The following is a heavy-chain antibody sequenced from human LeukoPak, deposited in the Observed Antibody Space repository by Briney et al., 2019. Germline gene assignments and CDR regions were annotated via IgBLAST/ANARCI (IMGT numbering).Heavy chain of an antibody. Sequence: GGSLRLSCAASGFTFSSYWMHWVRHAPGKGLVWVSRINSDGSSTSYADSVKGRFTISRDNAKNTLYLQMNSLRAEDTAVYYCAVLSFIAAIDYWGQGTLVTVSS. D-gene: IGHD6-6*01. CDR2: INSDGSST. CDR1: GFTFSSYW. V-gene: IGHV3-74*01. CDR3: AVLSFIAAIDY. J-gene: IGHJ4*02.